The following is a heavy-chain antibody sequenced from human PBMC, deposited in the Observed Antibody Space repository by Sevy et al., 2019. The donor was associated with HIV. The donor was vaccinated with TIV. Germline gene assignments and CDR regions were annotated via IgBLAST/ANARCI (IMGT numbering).Heavy chain of an antibody. Sequence: GGSLRLSCAASGFTFSSYAMHWVRQAPGKGLEWVAVISYDGSNKYYADSVKGRFTISKHNSKNTLYLQMNSLRAEDTVVYYCARVQAREVYIEVAGQGYFDYWGQGTLVTVSS. CDR3: ARVQAREVYIEVAGQGYFDY. CDR2: ISYDGSNK. D-gene: IGHD6-19*01. CDR1: GFTFSSYA. V-gene: IGHV3-30-3*01. J-gene: IGHJ4*02.